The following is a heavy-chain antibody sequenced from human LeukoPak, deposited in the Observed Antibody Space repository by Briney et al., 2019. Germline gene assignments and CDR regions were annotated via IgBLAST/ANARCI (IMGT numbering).Heavy chain of an antibody. J-gene: IGHJ4*02. V-gene: IGHV3-74*01. CDR1: GFTFSSYW. Sequence: GGSLRLSCVASGFTFSSYWMHWVRQAPGKGLVWVSHIDTDGSVTNYADSVKGRFTISRDNSKNTLYLQMNSLRAEDTAVYYCARVGGSLVRGVITPIDYWGQGTLVTVSS. CDR3: ARVGGSLVRGVITPIDY. D-gene: IGHD3-10*01. CDR2: IDTDGSVT.